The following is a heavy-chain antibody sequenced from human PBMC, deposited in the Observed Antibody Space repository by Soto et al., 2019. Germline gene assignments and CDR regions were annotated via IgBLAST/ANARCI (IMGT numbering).Heavy chain of an antibody. J-gene: IGHJ6*02. CDR2: INSDGSST. CDR3: ARGLMLVHYGMDV. Sequence: EVQLVESGGGLFKPGGSLRPSVQAPGFTLRSSGLHWVRQAPGRGLVWVSRINSDGSSTSYADSVKGRFTISRDNAKNTLYLQMNSLRAEDTAVYYCARGLMLVHYGMDVWGQGTTVTVSS. CDR1: GFTLRSSG. D-gene: IGHD3-16*01. V-gene: IGHV3-74*01.